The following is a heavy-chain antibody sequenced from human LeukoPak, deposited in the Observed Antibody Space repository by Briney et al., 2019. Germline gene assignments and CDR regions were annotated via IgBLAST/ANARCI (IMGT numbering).Heavy chain of an antibody. J-gene: IGHJ4*02. CDR3: ARQTHHRSGYYIDY. D-gene: IGHD3-22*01. CDR2: IYYSGST. V-gene: IGHV4-39*01. CDR1: GGSISSSGCY. Sequence: SETLSLTCGVSGGSISSSGCYWGWVRQPPGKGLEWIGSIYYSGSTWYNPSLKSRVTISVDTSKNQFSLKLSSVTAADTAVYYCARQTHHRSGYYIDYWGQGTLGTVSA.